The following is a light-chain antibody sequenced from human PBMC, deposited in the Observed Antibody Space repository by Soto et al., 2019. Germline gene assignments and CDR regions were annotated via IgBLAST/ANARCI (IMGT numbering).Light chain of an antibody. J-gene: IGKJ1*01. Sequence: EIVLTQSPATLSLSPGERATLSCRASQSVRTSLAWYQQQPGQAPRLLIYDASNRATGIPARFSGSGSGTDFTLTISSIQPKDFAVYYCQQRSNWPRTFGQGTKVEIK. V-gene: IGKV3-11*01. CDR2: DAS. CDR1: QSVRTS. CDR3: QQRSNWPRT.